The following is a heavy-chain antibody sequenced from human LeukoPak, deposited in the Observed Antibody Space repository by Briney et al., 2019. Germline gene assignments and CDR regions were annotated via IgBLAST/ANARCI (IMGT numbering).Heavy chain of an antibody. CDR1: AFTFISHG. J-gene: IGHJ5*02. CDR3: AKEGYYNDYGNWFDP. V-gene: IGHV3-33*03. CDR2: IRYDGSKE. D-gene: IGHD4-17*01. Sequence: SLRLACAPAAFTFISHGMHWVRPAPRNWLEWVAVIRYDGSKEYYGASVKGRFTVSRDKSKNTLNLQMNSLRAEDTAVYYCAKEGYYNDYGNWFDPWGQGTLVTVSS.